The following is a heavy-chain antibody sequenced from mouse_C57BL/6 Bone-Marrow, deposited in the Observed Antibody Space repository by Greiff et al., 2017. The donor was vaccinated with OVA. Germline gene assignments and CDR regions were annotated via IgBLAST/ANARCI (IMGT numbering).Heavy chain of an antibody. CDR3: ARSAYRTRDYAMDY. Sequence: VQLQQSGAELARPGASVKLSCKASGYTFTSYGISWVKQRTGQGLEWIGEIYPRSGNTYYNEKFKGKATLTADKSSSTAYMELRSLTSEDSAVYFCARSAYRTRDYAMDYWGQGTSVTVSS. CDR1: GYTFTSYG. V-gene: IGHV1-81*01. J-gene: IGHJ4*01. D-gene: IGHD1-3*01. CDR2: IYPRSGNT.